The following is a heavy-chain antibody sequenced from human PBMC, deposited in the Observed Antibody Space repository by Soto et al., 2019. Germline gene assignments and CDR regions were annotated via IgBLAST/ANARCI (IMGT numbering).Heavy chain of an antibody. CDR3: ARQGVGSSFFYYYYYMDV. D-gene: IGHD6-6*01. J-gene: IGHJ6*03. Sequence: SETLSLTCTVAGGSISSYYWSWIRQPPGKGLEWIGYIYYSGSTNYNPSLKSRVTISVDTSKNQFSLKLSSVTAADTAVYYCARQGVGSSFFYYYYYMDVWGKGTTVTVSS. V-gene: IGHV4-59*08. CDR1: GGSISSYY. CDR2: IYYSGST.